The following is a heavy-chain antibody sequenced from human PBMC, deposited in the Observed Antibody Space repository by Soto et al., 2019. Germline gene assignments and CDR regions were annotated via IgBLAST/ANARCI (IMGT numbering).Heavy chain of an antibody. CDR2: MNPNSGNT. Sequence: ASVKVSCKASGXTFTSYDINWVRQATGQGLEWMGWMNPNSGNTGYAQKFQGRVTMTRNTSISTAYMELSSLRSEDTAVYYCARDLREFYDSSGYPDYYYYGMDVWGQGTTVTVSS. D-gene: IGHD3-22*01. CDR1: GXTFTSYD. V-gene: IGHV1-8*01. J-gene: IGHJ6*02. CDR3: ARDLREFYDSSGYPDYYYYGMDV.